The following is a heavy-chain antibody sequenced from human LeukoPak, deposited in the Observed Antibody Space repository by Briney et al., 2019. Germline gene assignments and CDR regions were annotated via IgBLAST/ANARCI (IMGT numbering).Heavy chain of an antibody. J-gene: IGHJ3*02. D-gene: IGHD3-3*01. CDR1: GGSISSSSYY. CDR2: IYYSGST. V-gene: IGHV4-39*07. CDR3: ARGVVPRGAFDI. Sequence: SETLSLTCTVSGGSISSSSYYWGWIRQPPGKGLEWIGSIYYSGSTYYNPSLKSRVTISVDTSKNQFSLKLSSVTAADTAVYYCARGVVPRGAFDIWGQGTMVTVSS.